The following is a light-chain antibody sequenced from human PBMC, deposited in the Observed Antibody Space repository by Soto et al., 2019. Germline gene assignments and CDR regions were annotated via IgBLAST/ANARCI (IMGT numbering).Light chain of an antibody. Sequence: DIQLTHSPSSLSAFVGGRVTITCRASQRINRFLNWYQQKPGTAPTLLINAASSLQNVVPSRFSGSGSGTDFALTINNLQADDSATYFCQQRPSFPLTFGGGTKLQ. CDR1: QRINRF. J-gene: IGKJ4*01. CDR2: AAS. V-gene: IGKV1-39*01. CDR3: QQRPSFPLT.